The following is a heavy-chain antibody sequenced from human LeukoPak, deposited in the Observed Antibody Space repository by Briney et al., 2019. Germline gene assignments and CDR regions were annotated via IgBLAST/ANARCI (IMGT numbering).Heavy chain of an antibody. CDR1: GFTFSNYW. J-gene: IGHJ4*02. D-gene: IGHD6-19*01. Sequence: GGSLRLSCAASGFTFSNYWMHWVRHAPGKGLVWVSRINGDGSSTTYADSVKGRFTISRDNAKNTLYLQMNSLRAEDTAVYYCARDVQAGPGYWGQGSLVTVSS. CDR3: ARDVQAGPGY. CDR2: INGDGSST. V-gene: IGHV3-74*01.